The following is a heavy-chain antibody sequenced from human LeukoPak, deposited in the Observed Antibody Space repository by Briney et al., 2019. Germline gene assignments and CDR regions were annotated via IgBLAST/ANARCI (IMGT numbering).Heavy chain of an antibody. V-gene: IGHV6-1*01. Sequence: SQTLSLTRVISGDSVVSNSTACNWIRQSPSRGLEWLGRTYYRSKWYNDYAVSVKSRIIINPDTSKNQFSLQLNSVTPEDTAVYYCARGGQGDGYSADEAFDVWGQGTMVTVS. CDR3: ARGGQGDGYSADEAFDV. CDR2: TYYRSKWYN. D-gene: IGHD5-24*01. CDR1: GDSVVSNSTA. J-gene: IGHJ3*01.